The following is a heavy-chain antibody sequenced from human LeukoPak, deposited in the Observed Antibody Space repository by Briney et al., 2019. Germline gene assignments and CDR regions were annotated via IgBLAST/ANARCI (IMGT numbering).Heavy chain of an antibody. Sequence: SETLSLTCAVYGGSFSGYYWSWIRQPPGKGLEWIREINHSGSTNYNPSLKSRVTISVDTSKNQFSLKLSSVTAADTAVYYCARGAGYSSSWYHLTYYFDYWGQGTLVTVSS. D-gene: IGHD6-13*01. V-gene: IGHV4-34*01. CDR3: ARGAGYSSSWYHLTYYFDY. CDR2: INHSGST. J-gene: IGHJ4*02. CDR1: GGSFSGYY.